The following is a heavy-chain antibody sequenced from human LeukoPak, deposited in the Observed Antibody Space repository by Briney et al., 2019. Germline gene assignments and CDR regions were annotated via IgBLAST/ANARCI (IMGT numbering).Heavy chain of an antibody. CDR3: ARGLNYYFGY. J-gene: IGHJ4*02. CDR1: GGSISSHY. CDR2: IYYSGST. Sequence: SETLSLTCTVSGGSISSHYWGWIRQPPGKGLEWIGYIYYSGSTNYDPSLKSRVTISVDTSKNQFSLKLSSVTAADTAVYYCARGLNYYFGYWGQGTLVTVSS. D-gene: IGHD2-8*01. V-gene: IGHV4-59*11.